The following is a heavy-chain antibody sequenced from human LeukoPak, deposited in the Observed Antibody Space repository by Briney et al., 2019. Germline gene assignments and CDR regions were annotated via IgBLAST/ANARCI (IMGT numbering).Heavy chain of an antibody. Sequence: GGSLRLSCAASGFTFSSNYMSWVRQAPGKGLEWVSVIYSGGSTYYADSVKGRFTISRDNSKNTLYLQMNSLRAEDTAVYYCARGQDYYDSSGYGFDYWGQGTLVTVSS. J-gene: IGHJ4*02. CDR2: IYSGGST. V-gene: IGHV3-66*02. CDR3: ARGQDYYDSSGYGFDY. D-gene: IGHD3-22*01. CDR1: GFTFSSNY.